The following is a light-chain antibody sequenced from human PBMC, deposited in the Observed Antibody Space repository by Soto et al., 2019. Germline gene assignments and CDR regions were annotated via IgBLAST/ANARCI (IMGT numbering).Light chain of an antibody. J-gene: IGKJ2*01. CDR1: QSVYSN. Sequence: EIVMTQSPATLSVSPGEGATLSCRASQSVYSNLAWYQQQPGQAPRLLIYGASTRATGIPARFSGSGSGTEFTLTISSLQSEDFAVYYCQQYNNWPPYTFGQGTKLELK. CDR3: QQYNNWPPYT. V-gene: IGKV3-15*01. CDR2: GAS.